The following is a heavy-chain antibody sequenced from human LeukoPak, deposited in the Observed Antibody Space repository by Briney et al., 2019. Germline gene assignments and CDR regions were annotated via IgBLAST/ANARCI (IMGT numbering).Heavy chain of an antibody. D-gene: IGHD3-3*02. CDR1: GGSLSYYY. CDR3: ARGKLSTKFFDY. CDR2: INHSGNT. J-gene: IGHJ4*02. Sequence: SETLSLTCAVYGGSLSYYYWSWIRQPPGKGLEWIGEINHSGNTNYNPSLKSRVIISVDTPKNQFPLELSSVTAADTAVYYCARGKLSTKFFDYWGQGTLVTVSS. V-gene: IGHV4-34*01.